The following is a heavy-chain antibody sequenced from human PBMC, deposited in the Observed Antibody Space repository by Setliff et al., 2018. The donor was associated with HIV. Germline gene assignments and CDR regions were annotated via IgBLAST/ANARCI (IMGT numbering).Heavy chain of an antibody. CDR3: ARGVNSGTYWGYYYYMDV. Sequence: SETLSLTCTVSGGSISSHYWSWIRQPPGKGLEWIGHIYTSGSTNYNPSLKSRVTMSVGTSRNQFSLRLSSVTAADTAIYYCARGVNSGTYWGYYYYMDVWGKGTTVTVSS. CDR1: GGSISSHY. D-gene: IGHD1-26*01. J-gene: IGHJ6*03. V-gene: IGHV4-4*08. CDR2: IYTSGST.